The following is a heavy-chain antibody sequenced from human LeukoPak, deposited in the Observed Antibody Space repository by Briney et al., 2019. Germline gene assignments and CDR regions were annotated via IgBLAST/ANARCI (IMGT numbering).Heavy chain of an antibody. CDR2: IDDGGNT. Sequence: SETLSLMCSVYGGSFSDYFWSWIRQSPGKGLEWIGEIDDGGNTNYNPSLMSRVIVAMEKSKKQFSLVMRSVTAAGTAVYYCARFSRITWGDWGDAFDVWGQGATVIVSS. CDR1: GGSFSDYF. CDR3: ARFSRITWGDWGDAFDV. D-gene: IGHD2-21*02. V-gene: IGHV4-34*01. J-gene: IGHJ3*01.